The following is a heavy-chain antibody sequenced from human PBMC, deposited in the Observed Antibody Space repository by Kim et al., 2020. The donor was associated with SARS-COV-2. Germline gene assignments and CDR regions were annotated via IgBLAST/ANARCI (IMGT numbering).Heavy chain of an antibody. V-gene: IGHV3-53*01. D-gene: IGHD4-17*01. CDR1: GFTVSGTY. J-gene: IGHJ4*02. Sequence: GGSLRLSCVASGFTVSGTYMGWVRQSPGKGLDWVSFISNIDGTYYADSVQGRFTIFRDTSKNTLFLQMNSLRAEDTAIYYCVGYGVLGYWGPGTLVSVSS. CDR3: VGYGVLGY. CDR2: ISNIDGT.